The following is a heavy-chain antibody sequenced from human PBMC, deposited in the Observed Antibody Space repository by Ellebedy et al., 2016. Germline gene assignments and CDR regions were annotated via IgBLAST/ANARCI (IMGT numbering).Heavy chain of an antibody. CDR2: ISDTGTNT. D-gene: IGHD2/OR15-2a*01. CDR3: SKGKAPSGYLSQEY. Sequence: GESLKISCTASGFTFSIYAMSWVRRAPGKGLEWVSAISDTGTNTYYADSVRGRFTISRDNSKNTVYLHINSLRAEDTAVYYCSKGKAPSGYLSQEYWGQGTLVTVSS. J-gene: IGHJ4*02. V-gene: IGHV3-23*01. CDR1: GFTFSIYA.